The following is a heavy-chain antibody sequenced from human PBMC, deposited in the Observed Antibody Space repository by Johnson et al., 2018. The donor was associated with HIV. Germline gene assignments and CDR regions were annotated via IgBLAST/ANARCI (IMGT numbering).Heavy chain of an antibody. V-gene: IGHV3-30*03. J-gene: IGHJ3*02. Sequence: QVQLVESGGGVVQPGRSRRLSCAASGFIFSSYGMHWVRQAPGKGLEWVAVISYDGSNKYYADSVKGRFTTSRDNSKNTLYLQMDSLRGEDTAVYYCARDTNSSNCSGVTCYSAAFDIWGQGTMVTVSS. CDR3: ARDTNSSNCSGVTCYSAAFDI. CDR2: ISYDGSNK. D-gene: IGHD2-15*01. CDR1: GFIFSSYG.